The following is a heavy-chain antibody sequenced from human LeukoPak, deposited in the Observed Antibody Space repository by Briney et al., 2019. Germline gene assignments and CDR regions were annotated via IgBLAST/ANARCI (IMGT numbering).Heavy chain of an antibody. CDR1: GGSISSYF. Sequence: PGTLSHTCIVSGGSISSYFWSWIRQPPGKGLGWIAYLFYSGRADYIPSLVCRVTISVDTSKTQISLKLRSVTAAATAVYCCATVAGIRGVTDFDYWGQGTLVTVSS. CDR3: ATVAGIRGVTDFDY. V-gene: IGHV4-59*03. CDR2: LFYSGRA. D-gene: IGHD3-10*01. J-gene: IGHJ4*01.